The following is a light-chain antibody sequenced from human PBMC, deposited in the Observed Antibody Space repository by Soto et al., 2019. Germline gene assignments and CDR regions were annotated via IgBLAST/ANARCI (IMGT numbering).Light chain of an antibody. CDR3: QQYNAWPPGT. CDR2: GAS. CDR1: QSVGGY. J-gene: IGKJ1*01. Sequence: EIVLIQSPATLSLSPGERATLSCRASQSVGGYLAWYQQRPGQAPRVLIYGASTRATGIPARFSGSGSGTEFTLTISSLQSEDFAVYYCQQYNAWPPGTFGQGTKVDIK. V-gene: IGKV3-15*01.